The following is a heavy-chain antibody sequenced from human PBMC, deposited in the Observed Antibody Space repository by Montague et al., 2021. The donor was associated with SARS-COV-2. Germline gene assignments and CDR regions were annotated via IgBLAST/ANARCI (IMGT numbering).Heavy chain of an antibody. CDR2: LYYSCST. J-gene: IGHJ4*02. CDR3: AATLGGRYYWADYYFDS. D-gene: IGHD1-26*01. CDR1: GGSISSYY. V-gene: IGHV4-59*01. Sequence: SETLSLTCTVSGGSISSYYWSWIRQTPGKGLELIGYLYYSCSTKYNPSLESRVAMSVDTSKDQFSLSLTSVIAADTALYYCAATLGGRYYWADYYFDSWGPGTPVAVSS.